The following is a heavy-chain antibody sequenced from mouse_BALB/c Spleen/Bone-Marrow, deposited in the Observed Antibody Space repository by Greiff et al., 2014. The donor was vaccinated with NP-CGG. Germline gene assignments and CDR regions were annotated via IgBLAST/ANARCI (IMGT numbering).Heavy chain of an antibody. V-gene: IGHV2-9*02. D-gene: IGHD1-1*01. J-gene: IGHJ1*01. CDR2: IWAGGST. CDR1: GFSLTTYG. Sequence: QVQLQQSGPGLVAPSQILSITCTVSGFSLTTYGLHWVRQSPGKGLEWLGVIWAGGSTNYNSTLMSRLSISKDNSKNQVFLKMNSLQTDDTAIYYCARNLLPPYWYFDVWGAGTTVTVSS. CDR3: ARNLLPPYWYFDV.